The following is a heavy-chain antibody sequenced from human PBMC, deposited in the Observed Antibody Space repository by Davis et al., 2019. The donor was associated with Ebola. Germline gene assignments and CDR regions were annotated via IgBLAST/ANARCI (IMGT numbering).Heavy chain of an antibody. J-gene: IGHJ3*02. CDR1: GGTFSSYT. CDR3: AGAETDILTGYYKI. Sequence: AASVKVSCKASGGTFSSYTIGWVRQAPGQGLEWMGRLIPVFGILNYAQTFQGRVTITADKSTNTAYMELSSLRSEDTAVYYCAGAETDILTGYYKIWGQGTMVTVSS. V-gene: IGHV1-69*02. CDR2: LIPVFGIL. D-gene: IGHD3-9*01.